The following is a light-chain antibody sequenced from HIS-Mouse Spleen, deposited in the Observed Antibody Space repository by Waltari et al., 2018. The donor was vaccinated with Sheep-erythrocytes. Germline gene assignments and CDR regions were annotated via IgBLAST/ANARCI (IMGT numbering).Light chain of an antibody. CDR2: DVS. CDR1: SSDVGGYTH. J-gene: IGLJ1*01. Sequence: QSALTPPRSVSASPGQSVTISCTGTSSDVGGYTHVSWYQQHPGKAPKLMIYDVSKRPSGFPDRFSGSKSGNTASLTISGLQAEDEADYYCCSYAGSYNHVFATGTKVTVL. V-gene: IGLV2-11*01. CDR3: CSYAGSYNHV.